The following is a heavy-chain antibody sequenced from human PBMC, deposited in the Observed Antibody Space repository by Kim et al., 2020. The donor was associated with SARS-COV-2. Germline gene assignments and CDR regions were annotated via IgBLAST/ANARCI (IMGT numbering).Heavy chain of an antibody. J-gene: IGHJ6*02. CDR2: ISDSSSTI. CDR3: ASDRHYYFDSSGSNYYGMYA. V-gene: IGHV3-48*02. D-gene: IGHD3-22*01. CDR1: GLTFSIYS. Sequence: GGSLRLSCAASGLTFSIYSMNWVRQAPGKGLEWVSYISDSSSTIYYPDSVKGRFTISRDNAKNSLYLHMTSLRDEDTAVYYCASDRHYYFDSSGSNYYGMYAWGQGSTVTVSS.